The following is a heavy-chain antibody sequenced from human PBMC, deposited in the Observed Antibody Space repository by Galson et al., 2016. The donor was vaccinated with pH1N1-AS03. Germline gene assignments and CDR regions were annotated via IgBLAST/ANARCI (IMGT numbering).Heavy chain of an antibody. CDR2: INHSGNT. D-gene: IGHD4-17*01. V-gene: IGHV4-34*01. CDR3: ARAYGYGDYGIDY. CDR1: VGSFSGYY. J-gene: IGHJ4*02. Sequence: ETLSLPCAVYVGSFSGYYWSWIRQPPGQGLEWIGEINHSGNTNYNPSLKSRVTISVDTSKNQFSLKLTSVTAADTAVYYCARAYGYGDYGIDYWGQGTLVTVSS.